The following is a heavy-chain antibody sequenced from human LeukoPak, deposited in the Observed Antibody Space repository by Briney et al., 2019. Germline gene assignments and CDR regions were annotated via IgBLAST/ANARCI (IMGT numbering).Heavy chain of an antibody. CDR2: ISASGTTI. D-gene: IGHD6-6*01. V-gene: IGHV3-48*03. CDR3: VKDLGYSSSPGD. J-gene: IGHJ4*02. Sequence: GGSLRLSCAASGFTFSSYEMNWVRQAPGKGLEWVSYISASGTTIHYADSVKGRFTISRDNSKNTLYLQMSSLRAEDTAVYYCVKDLGYSSSPGDWGQGTLVTVSS. CDR1: GFTFSSYE.